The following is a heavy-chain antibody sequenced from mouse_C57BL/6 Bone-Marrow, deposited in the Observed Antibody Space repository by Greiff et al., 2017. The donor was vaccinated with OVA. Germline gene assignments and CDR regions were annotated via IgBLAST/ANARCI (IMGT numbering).Heavy chain of an antibody. CDR1: GFSLTSYG. V-gene: IGHV2-2*01. CDR3: ARKGTYYSNYGYFDV. Sequence: VQLVESGPGLVQPSQSLSITCTVSGFSLTSYGVHWVRQSPGKGLEWLGVIWSGGSISKDNSKSQVFFKMNSLQADDTAIYYCARKGTYYSNYGYFDVWGTGTTVTVSS. CDR2: IWSGG. J-gene: IGHJ1*03. D-gene: IGHD2-5*01.